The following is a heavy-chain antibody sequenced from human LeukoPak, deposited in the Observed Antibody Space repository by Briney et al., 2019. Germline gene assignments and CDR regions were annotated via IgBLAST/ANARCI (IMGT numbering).Heavy chain of an antibody. CDR1: GDSVSSISVA. J-gene: IGHJ6*02. CDR2: TYYRSKWYY. V-gene: IGHV6-1*01. CDR3: ALARSEYHYGMDV. Sequence: HSQTLSLTCAISGDSVSSISVAWNWIRQSPSRGLEWLGRTYYRSKWYYEYAVSVKGRININPDPSKTQFSLQLNSVTPEDTAVYYCALARSEYHYGMDVWGQGTTVTVSS.